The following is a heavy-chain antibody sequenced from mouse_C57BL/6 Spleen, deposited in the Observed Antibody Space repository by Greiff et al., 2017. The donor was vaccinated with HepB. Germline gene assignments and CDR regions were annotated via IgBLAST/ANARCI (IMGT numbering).Heavy chain of an antibody. J-gene: IGHJ4*01. Sequence: EVKLMESGGGLVKPGGSLKLSCAASGFTFSDYGMHWVRQAPEKGLEWVAYISSGSSTIYYADTVKGRFTISRDNAKNTLFLQMTSLRSEDTAMYYCARRDNYYGSSYYYAMDYWGQGTSVTVSS. CDR1: GFTFSDYG. CDR2: ISSGSSTI. CDR3: ARRDNYYGSSYYYAMDY. V-gene: IGHV5-17*01. D-gene: IGHD1-1*01.